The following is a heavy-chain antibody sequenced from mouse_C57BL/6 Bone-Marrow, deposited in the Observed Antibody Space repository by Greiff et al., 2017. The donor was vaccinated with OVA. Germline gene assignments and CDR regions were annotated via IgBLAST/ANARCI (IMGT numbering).Heavy chain of an antibody. V-gene: IGHV10-1*01. CDR3: VRGRTGTGAMDY. D-gene: IGHD4-1*01. CDR1: GFSFNTYA. CDR2: IRSKSNNYAT. J-gene: IGHJ4*01. Sequence: DVKLVESGGGLVQPKGSLKLSCAASGFSFNTYAMNWVRQAPGKGLEWVARIRSKSNNYATYYADSVKDRFTISRDDSESMLYLQMNNLKTEDTAMYYCVRGRTGTGAMDYWGQGTSVTVSS.